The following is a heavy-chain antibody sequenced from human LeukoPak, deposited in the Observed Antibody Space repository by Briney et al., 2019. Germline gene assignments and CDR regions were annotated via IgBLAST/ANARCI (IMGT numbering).Heavy chain of an antibody. CDR1: GFTFSSYA. V-gene: IGHV3-23*01. Sequence: GGSLRLSCAASGFTFSSYAMSWVRQAPGKGLEWVSAISGSGGSTYYADSVKGRFTISRDNSKDTLYLQMNSLRADDTAVYYCAKAQGDQWELPDYWGQGTLVTVSS. CDR3: AKAQGDQWELPDY. J-gene: IGHJ4*02. CDR2: ISGSGGST. D-gene: IGHD1-26*01.